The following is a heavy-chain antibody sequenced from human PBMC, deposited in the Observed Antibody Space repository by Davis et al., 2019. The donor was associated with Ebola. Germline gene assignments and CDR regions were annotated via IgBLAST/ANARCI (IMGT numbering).Heavy chain of an antibody. J-gene: IGHJ4*02. D-gene: IGHD2-2*02. V-gene: IGHV3-15*01. CDR2: IKSKTDGETT. CDR3: TWDLVPSAIGSYDW. CDR1: GSTFSTAW. Sequence: GESLKISCVASGSTFSTAWMTWVRQVPGKGLEWVDRIKSKTDGETTDYAAPVKGRFTISRDDSKNTLYLQMDSLRTEDTAVYYCTWDLVPSAIGSYDWWGQGTLVTVSS.